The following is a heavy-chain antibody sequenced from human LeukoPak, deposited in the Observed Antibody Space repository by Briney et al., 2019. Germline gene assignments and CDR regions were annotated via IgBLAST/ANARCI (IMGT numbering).Heavy chain of an antibody. J-gene: IGHJ4*02. CDR1: GYTFRSYD. V-gene: IGHV1-8*02. CDR3: ARGGYHDTSGYLIDY. Sequence: AAPVKVSCKASGYTFRSYDINWVRQATGQGLEWMGWMNPNSGNTGYAQKFQGRVTMTRNTSITTVYMELSSLRSEDTAIYYCARGGYHDTSGYLIDYWGQGTLVTVSS. CDR2: MNPNSGNT. D-gene: IGHD3-22*01.